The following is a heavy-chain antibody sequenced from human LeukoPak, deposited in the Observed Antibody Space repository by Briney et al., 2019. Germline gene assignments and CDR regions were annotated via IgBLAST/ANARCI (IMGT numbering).Heavy chain of an antibody. CDR3: ASLWYGDYGSY. J-gene: IGHJ4*02. CDR2: ISSSSSTI. Sequence: GALKLSCGASGFTFRRYKMNWVRQAPGEGLEWGSYISSSSSTIYYADSVKGRFTISRDNAKNSLYLQMNSLRAEDTAVYYCASLWYGDYGSYWGQGTLVTVSS. D-gene: IGHD4-17*01. CDR1: GFTFRRYK. V-gene: IGHV3-48*01.